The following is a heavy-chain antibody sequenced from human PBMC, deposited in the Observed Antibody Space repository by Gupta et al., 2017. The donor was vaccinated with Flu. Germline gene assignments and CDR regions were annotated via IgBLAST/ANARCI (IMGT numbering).Heavy chain of an antibody. CDR1: GFSCSNYG. J-gene: IGHJ6*02. D-gene: IGHD5-24*01. V-gene: IGHV3-30*18. CDR3: AKDWKWNYNNYGMNV. Sequence: QEQVVESGGGVVQPGRSLRLSCAASGFSCSNYGMHWVRQAPGKGLEWVAVISYDGSNKYYADSVKGRFTISRDNSKDTLYLQMNSLRTEDTAVYHCAKDWKWNYNNYGMNVWGQGTTVTVSS. CDR2: ISYDGSNK.